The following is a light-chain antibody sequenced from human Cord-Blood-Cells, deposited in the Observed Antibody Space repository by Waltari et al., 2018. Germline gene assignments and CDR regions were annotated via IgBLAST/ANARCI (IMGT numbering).Light chain of an antibody. J-gene: IGKJ4*01. CDR3: QQYNNGPLT. V-gene: IGKV3-15*01. CDR2: GAS. Sequence: EIVMTQSPATLSVSPGERATLSCRARQSVSSTLAWYQQKPGQSPRLLIYGASTRATGIPARFSGSGSGTEFTLTISILQSEDFAVYYCQQYNNGPLTFGGGTKVEIK. CDR1: QSVSST.